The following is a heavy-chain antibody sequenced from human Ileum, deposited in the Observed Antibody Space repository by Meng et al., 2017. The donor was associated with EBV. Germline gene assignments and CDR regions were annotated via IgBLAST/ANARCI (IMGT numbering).Heavy chain of an antibody. CDR3: VRDRSYDYVWGSYRYTLDF. D-gene: IGHD3-16*02. Sequence: QLALPELGPGLVKPSETLSLTCSVSGASISSSLYYWGWIRQPPGKGLEWIGSIYYSGSTYYNPSLKSRVTISVDRSKNQFSLKLTSVTDADTALYYCVRDRSYDYVWGSYRYTLDFWGQGTLVTVSS. V-gene: IGHV4-39*07. CDR2: IYYSGST. CDR1: GASISSSLYY. J-gene: IGHJ4*02.